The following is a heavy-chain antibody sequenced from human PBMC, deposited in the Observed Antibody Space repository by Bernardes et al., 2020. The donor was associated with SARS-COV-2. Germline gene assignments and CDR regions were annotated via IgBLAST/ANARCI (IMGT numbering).Heavy chain of an antibody. Sequence: GGSLRLSCAASGFTFSSYWMSWVRQAPGKGLEWVANIKQDGSEKYYVDSVKGRFTISRDNAKNSLYLQMNSLRAEDTAVYYCARDLGSGSYYRFDYWGQGTLVTVSS. CDR1: GFTFSSYW. D-gene: IGHD3-10*01. V-gene: IGHV3-7*05. CDR2: IKQDGSEK. CDR3: ARDLGSGSYYRFDY. J-gene: IGHJ4*02.